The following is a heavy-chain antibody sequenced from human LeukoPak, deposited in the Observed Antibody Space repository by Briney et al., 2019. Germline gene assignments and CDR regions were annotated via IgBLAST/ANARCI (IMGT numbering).Heavy chain of an antibody. CDR3: ARGRLRGSRYQIFDY. CDR2: ISSSSSYI. V-gene: IGHV3-21*01. J-gene: IGHJ4*02. Sequence: GGSLRLSCAASGFTFSSYSMNWVRQAPGKGLEWVSSISSSSSYIYYADSVKGRFTISRDNAKNSLYLQMNSLRAEDTAVYYCARGRLRGSRYQIFDYWGQGTLVTVSS. CDR1: GFTFSSYS. D-gene: IGHD3-9*01.